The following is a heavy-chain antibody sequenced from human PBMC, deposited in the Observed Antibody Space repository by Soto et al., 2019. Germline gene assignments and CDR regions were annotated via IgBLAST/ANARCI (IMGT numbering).Heavy chain of an antibody. J-gene: IGHJ4*02. V-gene: IGHV1-69*01. CDR2: IIPIFGTA. Sequence: QEQLVQSGAEVKKPGSSVKVSCKASGGIFSSYASSWVRQAPGQGLEWMGGIIPIFGTANYAQKFQGRVTITADEYTNTAYMELSSLKSEGTAIYYCARGGSGYVWFNEFWGQGTLVTVSS. D-gene: IGHD3-22*01. CDR3: ARGGSGYVWFNEF. CDR1: GGIFSSYA.